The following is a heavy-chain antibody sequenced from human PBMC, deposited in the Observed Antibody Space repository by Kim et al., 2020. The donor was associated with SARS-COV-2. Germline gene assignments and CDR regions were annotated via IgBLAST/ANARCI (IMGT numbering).Heavy chain of an antibody. CDR3: ATFSGYDVPDFDY. V-gene: IGHV1-24*01. D-gene: IGHD5-12*01. J-gene: IGHJ4*02. Sequence: YAQKFQGRVTMTEDTSTDTAYMELSSLRSEDTAVYYCATFSGYDVPDFDYWGQGTLVTVSS.